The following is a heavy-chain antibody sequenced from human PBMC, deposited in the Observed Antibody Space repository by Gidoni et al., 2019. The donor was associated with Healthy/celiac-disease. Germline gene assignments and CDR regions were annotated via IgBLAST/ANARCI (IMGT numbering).Heavy chain of an antibody. CDR3: SGPQAHGRLTWGYFCY. V-gene: IGHV4-39*01. J-gene: IGHJ4*02. CDR1: GGSISSSSYY. Sequence: QLQLQESGPGLVKPSETLSLTCTVSGGSISSSSYYWGWSRQPPGKGLEWIGGFYYSGSTYFHPSLKGRVTLSLNTSKDPFSLELGSVAAAGPAVFFCSGPQAHGRLTWGYFCYWGQGTLVTVSS. CDR2: FYYSGST. D-gene: IGHD3-16*01.